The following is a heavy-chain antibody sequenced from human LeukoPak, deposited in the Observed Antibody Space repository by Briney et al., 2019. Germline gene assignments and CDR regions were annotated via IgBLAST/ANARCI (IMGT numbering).Heavy chain of an antibody. D-gene: IGHD5-18*01. CDR1: GDSISGYY. J-gene: IGHJ3*02. Sequence: PSETLSLTCTVSGDSISGYYWNWIRQPPGKGLEWIGYIYYSGSTNYNPSLKSRVTISVDTSKNQFSLKLSSVTAADTAVYYCAGRVDTAMVFAFDIWGQGTMVTVSS. CDR2: IYYSGST. V-gene: IGHV4-59*08. CDR3: AGRVDTAMVFAFDI.